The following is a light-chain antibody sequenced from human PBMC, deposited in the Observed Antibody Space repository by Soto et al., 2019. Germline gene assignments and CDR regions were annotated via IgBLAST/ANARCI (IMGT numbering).Light chain of an antibody. J-gene: IGKJ2*01. CDR2: AAS. CDR1: QGISCY. Sequence: IQLTKSPSSLSASVGDRVTITSPASQGISCYLAWYQQKPGKAPKLLMYAASTLQSSVPSMYSGSGSGTDFTLTISRLQAEDFATYYCQQRNSYPPYTFDQGTKLESK. CDR3: QQRNSYPPYT. V-gene: IGKV1-9*01.